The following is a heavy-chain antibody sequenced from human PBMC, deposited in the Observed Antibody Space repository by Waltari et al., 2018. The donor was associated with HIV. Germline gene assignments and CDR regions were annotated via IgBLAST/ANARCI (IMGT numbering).Heavy chain of an antibody. V-gene: IGHV3-13*04. CDR1: GFTFNTYD. D-gene: IGHD6-19*01. Sequence: EVHLVESGGGLIQPGGSLRLSCAASGFTFNTYDMHWVRQAAGEGLQWVSAIGAAGDTYDSDSVKGRFTSSRENAKNSLFLQMNSLRAGDTAVYFCVRVRDSSSGWYIFDYWGQGALVTVSS. CDR2: IGAAGDT. J-gene: IGHJ4*02. CDR3: VRVRDSSSGWYIFDY.